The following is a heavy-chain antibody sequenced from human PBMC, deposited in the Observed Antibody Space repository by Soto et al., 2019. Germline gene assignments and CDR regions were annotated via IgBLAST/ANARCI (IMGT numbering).Heavy chain of an antibody. Sequence: GGSLRLSCAASGFPFSSYVMSWVRQAPGKGLEWVSGISGGGSNTFYADSAKGRFTISRDNSKNTLLLQMNSLGAEDTAVYYCAKDSNKYSSSLRGRYFDYWGQGIGVTVSS. CDR1: GFPFSSYV. CDR2: ISGGGSNT. CDR3: AKDSNKYSSSLRGRYFDY. V-gene: IGHV3-23*01. D-gene: IGHD4-4*01. J-gene: IGHJ4*02.